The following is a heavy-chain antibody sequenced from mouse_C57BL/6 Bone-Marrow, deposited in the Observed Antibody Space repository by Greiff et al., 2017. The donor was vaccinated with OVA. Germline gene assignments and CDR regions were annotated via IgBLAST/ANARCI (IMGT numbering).Heavy chain of an antibody. Sequence: QVQLQQSGAELARPGASVKLSCKASGYTFTSYGISWVKQRTGQGLEWIGRIDPNSGGTKYNEKFKSKATLTVDKPSSTAYMQLSSLTSEDSAVYYCARSCYYYGSSPFFDYWGQGTTLTVSS. D-gene: IGHD1-1*01. CDR1: GYTFTSYG. CDR3: ARSCYYYGSSPFFDY. CDR2: IDPNSGGT. V-gene: IGHV1-72*01. J-gene: IGHJ2*01.